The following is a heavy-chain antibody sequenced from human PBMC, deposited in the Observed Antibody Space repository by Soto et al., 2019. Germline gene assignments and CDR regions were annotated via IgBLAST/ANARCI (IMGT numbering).Heavy chain of an antibody. J-gene: IGHJ6*03. D-gene: IGHD3-3*01. CDR1: GGSFSGYY. CDR2: INHSGST. Sequence: SETLSLTCAVYGGSFSGYYWSWIRQPPGKGLEWIGEINHSGSTNYNPSLKSRVTISVDTSKNQFSLKLSSVTAADTAVYYCARGISRYYDFWSGYYRDYYYYYYMDVWGKGTTVTV. V-gene: IGHV4-34*01. CDR3: ARGISRYYDFWSGYYRDYYYYYYMDV.